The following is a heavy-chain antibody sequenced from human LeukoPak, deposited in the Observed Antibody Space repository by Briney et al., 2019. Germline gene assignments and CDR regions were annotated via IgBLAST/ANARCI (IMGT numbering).Heavy chain of an antibody. CDR1: GFTFDDYA. D-gene: IGHD1-26*01. Sequence: GRSLRLSCAASGFTFDDYAMHWVRQAPGKGLEWVSGISWNSGSIGYADSVKGRFTISRDNAKSSLYLQMNSLRAEDMALYYCAKGYSGSYLRNYFDYWGQGTLVTVSS. CDR3: AKGYSGSYLRNYFDY. J-gene: IGHJ4*02. V-gene: IGHV3-9*03. CDR2: ISWNSGSI.